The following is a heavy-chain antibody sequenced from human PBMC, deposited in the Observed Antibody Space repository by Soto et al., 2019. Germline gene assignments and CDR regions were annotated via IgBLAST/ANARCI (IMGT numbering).Heavy chain of an antibody. Sequence: GGSLRLCCAASGFTFSSYAMSWVRQAPGKGLEWVSAISGSGGSTYYADSVKGRFTISRDNSKNTLYLQMNSLRAEDTAVYYCAKGMGYYDSSGYYYHYYGMDVWGQGTTVTVSS. V-gene: IGHV3-23*01. J-gene: IGHJ6*02. CDR1: GFTFSSYA. CDR2: ISGSGGST. CDR3: AKGMGYYDSSGYYYHYYGMDV. D-gene: IGHD3-22*01.